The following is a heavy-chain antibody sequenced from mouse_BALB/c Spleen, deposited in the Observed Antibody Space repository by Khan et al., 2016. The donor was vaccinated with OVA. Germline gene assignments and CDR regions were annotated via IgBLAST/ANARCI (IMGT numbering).Heavy chain of an antibody. D-gene: IGHD1-1*01. CDR3: ARKNGSDFDY. Sequence: VQLQQSGPELVKPGASVKISCKASGYSFTGYFMNWVMPSHGKSLEWIGRINPHIGETLYNQKFKGKATLTVDESSRTVHMELRSLASEDSAVYYCARKNGSDFDYWGQGTTLTVSS. CDR1: GYSFTGYF. J-gene: IGHJ2*01. CDR2: INPHIGET. V-gene: IGHV1-20*02.